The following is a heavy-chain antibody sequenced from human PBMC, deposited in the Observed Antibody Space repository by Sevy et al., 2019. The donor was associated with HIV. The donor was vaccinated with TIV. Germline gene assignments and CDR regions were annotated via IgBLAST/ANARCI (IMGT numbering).Heavy chain of an antibody. J-gene: IGHJ6*02. V-gene: IGHV5-51*01. CDR3: ARGARGTLPSYYYYGMDV. Sequence: GESLKISCKGSGYSFSDYWIVWVRQMPGKGLEWMGIIYPGDSDSRYSPSFQGQVTISADKSISTAYLQWSTLMASATAMYYCARGARGTLPSYYYYGMDVWGQGTTVTVSS. CDR1: GYSFSDYW. CDR2: IYPGDSDS.